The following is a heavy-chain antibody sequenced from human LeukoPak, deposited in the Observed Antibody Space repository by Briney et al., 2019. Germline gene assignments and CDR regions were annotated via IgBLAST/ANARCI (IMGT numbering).Heavy chain of an antibody. CDR2: IYHSGST. D-gene: IGHD5-24*01. J-gene: IGHJ4*02. V-gene: IGHV4-4*02. CDR3: ARSSGWDGYNYAGY. CDR1: GFTFSSYEM. Sequence: GSLRLSCAASGFTFSSYEMNWVRQPPGKGLEWIGEIYHSGSTNYNPSLKSRVTISVDKSKNQFSLKLSSVTAADTAVYYCARSSGWDGYNYAGYWGQGTLVTVSS.